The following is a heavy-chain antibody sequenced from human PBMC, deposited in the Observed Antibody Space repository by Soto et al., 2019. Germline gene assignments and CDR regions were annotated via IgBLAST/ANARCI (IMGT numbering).Heavy chain of an antibody. V-gene: IGHV1-69*12. D-gene: IGHD3-9*01. CDR3: AGAETGYYGDS. J-gene: IGHJ4*02. CDR1: GGSFSNYL. Sequence: QVLLVQSGAEVKKPGSSMKVSCKVSGGSFSNYLISWVRQAPGQSFAWMGGIIPIFGRADYAQKFQGRLTIDADESSTTAYMELSSLTSEDTATYFCAGAETGYYGDSWGQGTLVTVSS. CDR2: IIPIFGRA.